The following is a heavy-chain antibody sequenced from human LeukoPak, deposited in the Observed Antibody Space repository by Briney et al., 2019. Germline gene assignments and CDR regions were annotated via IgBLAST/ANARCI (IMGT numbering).Heavy chain of an antibody. CDR3: VYYDFWSGYPY. CDR2: IYYSGST. CDR1: GGSISSSSYY. J-gene: IGHJ4*02. Sequence: SETLSLTCTVSGGSISSSSYYWGWTRQPPGKGLEWIGSIYYSGSTYYNPSLKSRVTISVDTSKNQFSLKLSSVTAADTAVYYCVYYDFWSGYPYWGQGTLVTVSS. D-gene: IGHD3-3*01. V-gene: IGHV4-39*07.